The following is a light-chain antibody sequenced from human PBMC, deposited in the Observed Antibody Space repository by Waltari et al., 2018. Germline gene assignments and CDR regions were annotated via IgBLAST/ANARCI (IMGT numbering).Light chain of an antibody. Sequence: EIVLTQSPGTLSLSPGERATLSCRASQSVSRSLAWYQQKPGQAPSLLIYGASSRATGVPDRFSGSGSGKDFSLTISRLEPEDFAVYYCQHYVRLPVTFGQGTKVEIK. CDR2: GAS. CDR1: QSVSRS. V-gene: IGKV3-20*01. J-gene: IGKJ1*01. CDR3: QHYVRLPVT.